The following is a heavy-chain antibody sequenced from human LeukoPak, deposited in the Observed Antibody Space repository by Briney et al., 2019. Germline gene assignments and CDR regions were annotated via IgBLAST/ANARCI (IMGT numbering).Heavy chain of an antibody. V-gene: IGHV3-64*01. CDR3: ARDSPNYGIHDY. CDR1: GFTFSSYA. J-gene: IGHJ4*02. D-gene: IGHD4-17*01. CDR2: ISSNGGST. Sequence: GGSLRLSCAASGFTFSSYAMHWVRQAPGKGLEYVSAISSNGGSTYYANSVKGRFTISRDNSKNTLYLQMGSLGAEDMAVYYCARDSPNYGIHDYWGQGTLVTVSS.